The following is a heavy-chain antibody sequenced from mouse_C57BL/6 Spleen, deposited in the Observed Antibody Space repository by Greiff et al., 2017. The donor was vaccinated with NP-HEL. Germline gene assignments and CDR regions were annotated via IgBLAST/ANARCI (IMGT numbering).Heavy chain of an antibody. CDR1: GYSITSGYY. CDR3: AREGLTGLLDY. Sequence: EVKLQESGPGLVKPSQSLSLTCSVTGYSITSGYYWNWIRQFPGNKLEWMGYISYDGSNNYNPSLKNRISITRDTSKNQFFLKLNSVTTEDTATYYCAREGLTGLLDYWGQGTTLTVSS. J-gene: IGHJ2*01. CDR2: ISYDGSN. V-gene: IGHV3-6*01. D-gene: IGHD4-1*01.